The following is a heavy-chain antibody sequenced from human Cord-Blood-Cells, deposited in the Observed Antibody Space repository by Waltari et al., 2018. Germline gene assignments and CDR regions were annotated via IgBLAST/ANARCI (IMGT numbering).Heavy chain of an antibody. J-gene: IGHJ3*02. CDR3: ARDSFWALGIDRLGTVDI. CDR1: GGSISSYY. D-gene: IGHD7-27*01. V-gene: IGHV4-4*07. CDR2: IYTSGST. Sequence: QVQLQESGPGLVKPSETLSLTCTVSGGSISSYYWSWIRQPAGKGLEWIGRIYTSGSTNYNPALKSRVTMSVDTSKNQFSLKLSSVTAADTAVYYCARDSFWALGIDRLGTVDIWGQGTMVTVSS.